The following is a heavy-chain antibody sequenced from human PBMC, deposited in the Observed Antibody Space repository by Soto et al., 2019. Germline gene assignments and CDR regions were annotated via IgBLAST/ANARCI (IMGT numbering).Heavy chain of an antibody. CDR1: GFTFSSYG. CDR2: ISWNSGSI. D-gene: IGHD6-13*01. CDR3: AKDKSYGQQLVPGYFQH. J-gene: IGHJ1*01. V-gene: IGHV3-9*01. Sequence: GGSLRLSCAASGFTFSSYGMHWVRQAPGKGLEWVSGISWNSGSIGYADSVKGRFTISRDNAKNSLYLQMNSLRAEDTALYYCAKDKSYGQQLVPGYFQHWGQGTLVTVSS.